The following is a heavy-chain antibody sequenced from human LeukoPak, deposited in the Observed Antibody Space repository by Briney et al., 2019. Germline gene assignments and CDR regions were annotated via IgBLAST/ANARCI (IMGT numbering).Heavy chain of an antibody. Sequence: SETLSLTCAVYGGSFSGYHWSWIRQPPGKGLEWIGEINHSGSTNYNPSLKSRVTISVDTSKNQFSLKLSSVTAADTAVYYCARGRKPQLLRPPRGFDYWGQGTLVTVSS. V-gene: IGHV4-34*01. CDR1: GGSFSGYH. D-gene: IGHD2-2*01. J-gene: IGHJ4*02. CDR2: INHSGST. CDR3: ARGRKPQLLRPPRGFDY.